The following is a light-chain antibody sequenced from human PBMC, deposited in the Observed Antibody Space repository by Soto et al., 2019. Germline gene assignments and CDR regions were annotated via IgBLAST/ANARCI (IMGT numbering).Light chain of an antibody. CDR1: QSVNSNY. CDR3: QQYGGSPRT. Sequence: EIVLTQSPGTLSLSPGETATLSCRASQSVNSNYLAWYQQKPGQAPRLLIYGASTRSAGISDRFSGTGSGTEFTLTISSLEPADFALYYCQQYGGSPRTFGQGTKVELK. V-gene: IGKV3-20*01. CDR2: GAS. J-gene: IGKJ1*01.